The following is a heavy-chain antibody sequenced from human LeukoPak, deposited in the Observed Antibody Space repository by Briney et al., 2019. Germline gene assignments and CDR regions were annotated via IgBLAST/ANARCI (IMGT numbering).Heavy chain of an antibody. CDR3: ARVVGGYDYEYFDY. Sequence: GGSLRLSCAASGFTFSDYYMSWIRQAPRKGLEWVSYISSSGSTIYYADSMKGRFTISRDNAKNSLYLQMNSLRAEDTAVYYCARVVGGYDYEYFDYWGQGTLVTVSS. D-gene: IGHD5-12*01. J-gene: IGHJ4*02. V-gene: IGHV3-11*04. CDR2: ISSSGSTI. CDR1: GFTFSDYY.